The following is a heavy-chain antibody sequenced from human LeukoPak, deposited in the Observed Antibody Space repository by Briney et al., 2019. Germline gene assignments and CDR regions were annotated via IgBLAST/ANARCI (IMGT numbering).Heavy chain of an antibody. CDR1: GYTFSNYY. CDR3: ARDRSHNAFDV. V-gene: IGHV1-46*01. CDR2: INPNGGST. J-gene: IGHJ3*01. Sequence: ASVKVSCKASGYTFSNYYVHWVRQAPGQGLEWMGLINPNGGSTRHPQKFQGRVTLTRDMSTTTVYMELSSLTSEDTAAYFCARDRSHNAFDVWGQGTTVTVS.